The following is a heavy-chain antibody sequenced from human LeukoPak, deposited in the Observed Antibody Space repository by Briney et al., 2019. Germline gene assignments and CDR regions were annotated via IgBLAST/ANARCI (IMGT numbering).Heavy chain of an antibody. CDR3: ARLKYGDYPFDP. CDR1: GASISSYY. D-gene: IGHD4-17*01. V-gene: IGHV4-59*08. Sequence: SETLSLTCTVSGASISSYYWTWIRQPPGKGLEWIGYIHYSGSTNYNPSLKSRVTISVDTSKNQFSLKPSSVTAADTAVYYCARLKYGDYPFDPWGQGTLVTVSS. J-gene: IGHJ5*02. CDR2: IHYSGST.